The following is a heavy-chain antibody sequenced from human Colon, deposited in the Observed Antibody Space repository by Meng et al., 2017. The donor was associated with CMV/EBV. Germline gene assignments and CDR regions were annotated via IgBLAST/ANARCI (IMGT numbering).Heavy chain of an antibody. V-gene: IGHV3-15*05. Sequence: GGSLRLSCAASGFTFSNAWLTWVRQAPGEGLEWVGRIKSKTDGGTTDYAAPVKGRFSISRDDSKNTLYLQMNSLKTEDTAVYYCTTELGYCSTTSCYTWAWIDYWGQGALVTVSS. CDR1: GFTFSNAW. CDR3: TTELGYCSTTSCYTWAWIDY. J-gene: IGHJ4*02. D-gene: IGHD2-2*02. CDR2: IKSKTDGGTT.